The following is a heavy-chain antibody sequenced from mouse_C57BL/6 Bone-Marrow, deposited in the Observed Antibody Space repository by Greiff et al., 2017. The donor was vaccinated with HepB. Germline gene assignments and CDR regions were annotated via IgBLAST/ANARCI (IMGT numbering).Heavy chain of an antibody. CDR1: GYTFTSDW. Sequence: VPLQQPGAELVMPGASVKLSCKASGYTFTSDWMHWVKQRPGQGLVWIGEIDPSDSYNNYNQKFKGKSTLTVDKTSSTAYMQLSSLTSEDSAVYYCAGGVTHYFDYWGQGTTLTVSS. V-gene: IGHV1-69*01. CDR3: AGGVTHYFDY. D-gene: IGHD2-2*01. CDR2: IDPSDSYN. J-gene: IGHJ2*01.